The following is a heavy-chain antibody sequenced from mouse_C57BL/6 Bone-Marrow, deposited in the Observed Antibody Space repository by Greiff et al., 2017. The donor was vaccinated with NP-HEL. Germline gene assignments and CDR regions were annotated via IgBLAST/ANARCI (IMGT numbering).Heavy chain of an antibody. Sequence: QVQLKQSGAELARPGASVKLSCKASGYTFTSYGISWVKQRTGQGLEWIGEIYPRSGNTYYNEKFKGKATLTADKSSSTAYMELRSLTSEDSAVYFCARKDYYSNYDAMDYWGQGTSVTVSS. J-gene: IGHJ4*01. CDR1: GYTFTSYG. D-gene: IGHD2-5*01. V-gene: IGHV1-81*01. CDR3: ARKDYYSNYDAMDY. CDR2: IYPRSGNT.